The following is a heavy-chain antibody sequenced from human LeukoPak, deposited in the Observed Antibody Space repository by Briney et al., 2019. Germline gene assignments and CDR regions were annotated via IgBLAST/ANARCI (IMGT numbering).Heavy chain of an antibody. V-gene: IGHV3-48*03. CDR2: ISSSGSTI. CDR1: GFTFSSNE. Sequence: GGSLRLSCAASGFTFSSNEMNWVRQAPGKGLEWVSYISSSGSTIYYADSVKGRFTISRDNAKNSLYLQMNSLRAEDTAVYYCARDRIVVVTAPRYFDLWGRGTLVTVSS. D-gene: IGHD2-21*02. J-gene: IGHJ2*01. CDR3: ARDRIVVVTAPRYFDL.